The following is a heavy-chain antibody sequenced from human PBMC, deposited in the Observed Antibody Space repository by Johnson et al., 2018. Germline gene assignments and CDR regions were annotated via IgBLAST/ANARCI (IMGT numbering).Heavy chain of an antibody. D-gene: IGHD6-19*01. V-gene: IGHV3-9*01. J-gene: IGHJ3*02. CDR3: ARTVAGIMGVFDI. CDR1: GFTFDDYA. Sequence: VQLVESGGGLVQPGGSLRPSCAASGFTFDDYAMHWVRQAPGKGLEWVSGISWNSASKDYADSVKGRFTISRDNAKNSLYLQMNSLRAEETAVYYCARTVAGIMGVFDIWGQGTMVTVSS. CDR2: ISWNSASK.